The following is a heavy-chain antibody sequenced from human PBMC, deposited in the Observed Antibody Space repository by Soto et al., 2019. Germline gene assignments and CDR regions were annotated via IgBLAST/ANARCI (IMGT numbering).Heavy chain of an antibody. CDR1: GFSLSTSGLG. J-gene: IGHJ4*02. V-gene: IGHV2-5*02. CDR2: IYWDDDK. Sequence: GSGPTLVNPAQTLTLTCSFSGFSLSTSGLGVGWIRQPPGKALEWLALIYWDDDKRYSPSLKSRLTITKDTSKNQVVLTMTNMDPVDTATYYCAHSHVGYCISTSCYLYFDYWGQGTLVTVSS. D-gene: IGHD2-2*01. CDR3: AHSHVGYCISTSCYLYFDY.